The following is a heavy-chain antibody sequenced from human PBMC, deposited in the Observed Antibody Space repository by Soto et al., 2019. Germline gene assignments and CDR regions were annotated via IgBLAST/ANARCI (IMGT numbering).Heavy chain of an antibody. Sequence: GSLRLSCAASGFALSTYTMNWVRQAPGKGLQWISYISSSSTTIYYADSVKGRFTVSRDNAKNSLYLQMNSLRDEDTAVYYCARVEGVWGQGTTVTVSS. CDR3: ARVEGV. J-gene: IGHJ6*02. V-gene: IGHV3-48*02. CDR2: ISSSSTTI. CDR1: GFALSTYT.